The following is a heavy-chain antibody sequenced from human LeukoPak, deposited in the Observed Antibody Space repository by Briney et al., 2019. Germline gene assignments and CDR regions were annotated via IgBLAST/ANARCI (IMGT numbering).Heavy chain of an antibody. Sequence: PSETLSLTCTVSGGSISSSDYYWGWIRQPPGKGLEWTGSIWHTGSTYYNPSLKSRVTISLDTSKNQFSLRLSSVTAADTAVYYCARHSGYTYDWSISHKRFFDSWGQGTLVTVSS. V-gene: IGHV4-39*01. D-gene: IGHD5-18*01. CDR1: GGSISSSDYY. CDR2: IWHTGST. J-gene: IGHJ4*02. CDR3: ARHSGYTYDWSISHKRFFDS.